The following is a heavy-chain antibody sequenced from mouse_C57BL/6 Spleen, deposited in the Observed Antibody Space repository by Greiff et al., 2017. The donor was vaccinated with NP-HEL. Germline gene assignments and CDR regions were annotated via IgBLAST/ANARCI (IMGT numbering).Heavy chain of an antibody. V-gene: IGHV5-6*02. Sequence: EVKVVESGGDLVKPGGSLKLSCAASGFTFSSYGMSWVRQTPDKRLEWVATISSGGSYTYYPDNAKNTLYLQMSSLKSEDTAMYYCARRVDSSGYFDYWGQGTTLTVSS. CDR3: ARRVDSSGYFDY. CDR1: GFTFSSYG. D-gene: IGHD3-2*02. J-gene: IGHJ2*01. CDR2: ISSGGSYT.